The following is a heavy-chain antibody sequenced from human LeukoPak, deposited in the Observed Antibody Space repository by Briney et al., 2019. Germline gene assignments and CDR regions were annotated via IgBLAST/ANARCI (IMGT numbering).Heavy chain of an antibody. CDR3: TKAPPGKFDP. CDR1: GFTFSTYA. Sequence: GGSLRLSCAASGFTFSTYAMTWVRQAPGKGLEWVSSITGSGDGTSAADSVKGRFTISRDNAKNSLYLQLNSLRAEDTAMYYCTKAPPGKFDPWGQGTLVTVSS. J-gene: IGHJ5*02. D-gene: IGHD3-10*01. CDR2: ITGSGDGT. V-gene: IGHV3-23*01.